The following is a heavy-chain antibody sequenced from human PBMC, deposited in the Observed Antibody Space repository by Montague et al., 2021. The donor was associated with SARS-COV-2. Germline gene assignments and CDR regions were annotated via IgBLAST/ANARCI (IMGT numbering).Heavy chain of an antibody. CDR1: GGSFSGYY. J-gene: IGHJ4*02. D-gene: IGHD3-22*01. CDR2: INHRGTS. Sequence: SETLSLTCAVYGGSFSGYYWSWIRHPPGKGLEWIGEINHRGTSNYNPSPKSRVSISLDTSKNQFSLYLSSATAADTAVYYCARGRQHFNIIVVVVTGGKYYFDHWGQGTLVTVSS. V-gene: IGHV4-34*01. CDR3: ARGRQHFNIIVVVVTGGKYYFDH.